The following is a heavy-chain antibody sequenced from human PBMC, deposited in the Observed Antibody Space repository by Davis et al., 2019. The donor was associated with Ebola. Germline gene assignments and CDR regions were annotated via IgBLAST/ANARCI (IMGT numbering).Heavy chain of an antibody. CDR2: IIPIFGTA. Sequence: SVKVSCKASGYTFTSYAVSWVRQAPGQGLEWMGGIIPIFGTANYAQKFQGRVTITADESTSTAYMELSSLRSEDTAVYYCARDTRGDWSGYSYYYGMDVWGQGTTVTVSS. J-gene: IGHJ6*02. CDR1: GYTFTSYA. D-gene: IGHD3-3*01. V-gene: IGHV1-69*13. CDR3: ARDTRGDWSGYSYYYGMDV.